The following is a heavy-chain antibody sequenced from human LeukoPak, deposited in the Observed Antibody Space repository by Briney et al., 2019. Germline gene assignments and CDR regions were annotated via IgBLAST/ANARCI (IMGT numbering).Heavy chain of an antibody. CDR1: GGSISSGGDY. V-gene: IGHV4-31*03. D-gene: IGHD5-18*01. J-gene: IGHJ4*02. CDR2: IYYSGST. Sequence: PSETLSLTCTVSGGSISSGGDYWSWIRQPPGKGLEWIAYIYYSGSTYYNPSLKSRVTISVDTSKNQFSLKLTSVTAADTAVYYCARAVPDTAMAHDYWGQGTLVTVSS. CDR3: ARAVPDTAMAHDY.